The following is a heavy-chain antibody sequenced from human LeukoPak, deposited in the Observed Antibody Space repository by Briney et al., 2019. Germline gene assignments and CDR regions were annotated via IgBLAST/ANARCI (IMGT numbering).Heavy chain of an antibody. J-gene: IGHJ4*02. CDR3: AKDRGEQWLVTSFDY. CDR2: ISYDGSNK. V-gene: IGHV3-30*18. Sequence: GGSLRLSCAASGFTFRSYGMHWVRQTPGKGLEWVAFISYDGSNKYYVDSVKGRFTISRDNSKNTLYLQMNSLRPEDTAVYYCAKDRGEQWLVTSFDYWGQGTLVTVSS. D-gene: IGHD6-19*01. CDR1: GFTFRSYG.